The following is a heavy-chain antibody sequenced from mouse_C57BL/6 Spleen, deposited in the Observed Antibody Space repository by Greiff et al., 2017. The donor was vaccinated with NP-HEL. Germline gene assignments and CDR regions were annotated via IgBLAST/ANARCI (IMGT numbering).Heavy chain of an antibody. J-gene: IGHJ4*01. D-gene: IGHD1-1*01. V-gene: IGHV1-26*01. Sequence: EVQLQQSGPELVKPGASVKISCKASGYTFTDYYMNWVKQSHGKSLEWIGDINPNNGGTSYNQKFKGKATLTVDKSSSTAYMELRSLTSEDSAVYYCARGGYYGSSYDGDAMDYWGQGTSVTVSS. CDR2: INPNNGGT. CDR3: ARGGYYGSSYDGDAMDY. CDR1: GYTFTDYY.